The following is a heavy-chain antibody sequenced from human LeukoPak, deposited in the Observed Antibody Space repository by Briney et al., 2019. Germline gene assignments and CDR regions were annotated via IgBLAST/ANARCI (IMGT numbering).Heavy chain of an antibody. D-gene: IGHD6-6*01. CDR1: GGSITSDGYY. J-gene: IGHJ3*02. CDR3: AREIEWFSSSSSYGGAFDI. V-gene: IGHV4-31*03. Sequence: SETLSLTCTVSGGSITSDGYYWSWLRQHPGQGLEWIGYIYYSGITYYNPSLKSRVIISVDTSKNQFSLKLSSVTAADTAVYYCAREIEWFSSSSSYGGAFDIWGQGTMVTVSS. CDR2: IYYSGIT.